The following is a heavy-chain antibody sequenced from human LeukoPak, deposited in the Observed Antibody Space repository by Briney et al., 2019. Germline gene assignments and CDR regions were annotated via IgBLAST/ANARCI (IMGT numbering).Heavy chain of an antibody. Sequence: GGTLRLSCTASGFTFSSYEMNWVRQAPGKGLEWVSYISSSGSTIYYAASVKGRFTISRDNAKNSLYLQMNSLRAEDTAVYYCAELGITMIGGVWGKGTTVTISS. CDR2: ISSSGSTI. CDR1: GFTFSSYE. V-gene: IGHV3-48*03. J-gene: IGHJ6*04. CDR3: AELGITMIGGV. D-gene: IGHD3-10*02.